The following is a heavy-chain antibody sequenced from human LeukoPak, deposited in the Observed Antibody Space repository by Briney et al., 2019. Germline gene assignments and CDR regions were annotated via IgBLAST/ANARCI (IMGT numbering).Heavy chain of an antibody. D-gene: IGHD5-12*01. CDR2: ISYDGSNK. V-gene: IGHV3-30-3*01. J-gene: IGHJ6*02. CDR3: ARDLRSGYDNGMDV. Sequence: GGSLRLSCAASGFTFSGYAMSWVRLAPGEGLEWVAVISYDGSNKYYADSVKGRFTISRDNSKNTLYLQMNSLRAEDTAVYYCARDLRSGYDNGMDVWGQGTTVTVSS. CDR1: GFTFSGYA.